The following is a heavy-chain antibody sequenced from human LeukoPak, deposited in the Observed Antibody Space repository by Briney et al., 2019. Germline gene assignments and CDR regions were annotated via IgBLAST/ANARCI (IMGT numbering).Heavy chain of an antibody. CDR1: GGTFRGDY. CDR2: INHSGSL. CDR3: ARDLSDYYGSGSYRPIDAFDI. J-gene: IGHJ3*02. D-gene: IGHD3-10*01. V-gene: IGHV4-34*01. Sequence: PSDTLPLTCARSGGTFRGDYWRWIREPPGHGLELIREINHSGSLNYNPSLKSRVTISIDTSKNQFSLKLSPVTAADTAVYYCARDLSDYYGSGSYRPIDAFDIWGQGTMVTVSS.